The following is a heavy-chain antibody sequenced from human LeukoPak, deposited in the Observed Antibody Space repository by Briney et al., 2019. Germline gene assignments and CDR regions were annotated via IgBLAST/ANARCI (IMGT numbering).Heavy chain of an antibody. D-gene: IGHD3-16*01. CDR2: IYYSGSS. Sequence: KPSETLSLTCTVSGGSISSSTHYWGWIRRAPGKRLECIGTIYYSGSSYYNPSLKSRVTMSVDTSKNQFSLRLRSVTAADTAVYYCARLPAITTYYYYYLDVWGKGTMVTVSS. J-gene: IGHJ6*03. CDR1: GGSISSSTHY. CDR3: ARLPAITTYYYYYLDV. V-gene: IGHV4-39*01.